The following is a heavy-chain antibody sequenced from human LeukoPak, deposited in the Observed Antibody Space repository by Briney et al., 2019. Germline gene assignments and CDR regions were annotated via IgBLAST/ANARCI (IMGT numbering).Heavy chain of an antibody. CDR3: ARVKIVDYDILTGYSHGYWYFDL. Sequence: GASVKVSCKASGGTFSSYGISWVRQAPGQGLEWMGWISAYNGNTNYAQKLQGRVTMTTDTSTSTAYMELRSLRSDDTAVYYCARVKIVDYDILTGYSHGYWYFDLWGRGTLVTVSS. J-gene: IGHJ2*01. CDR1: GGTFSSYG. D-gene: IGHD3-9*01. V-gene: IGHV1-18*01. CDR2: ISAYNGNT.